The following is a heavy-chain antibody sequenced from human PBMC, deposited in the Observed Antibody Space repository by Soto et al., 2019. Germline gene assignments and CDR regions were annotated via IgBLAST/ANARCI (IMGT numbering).Heavy chain of an antibody. D-gene: IGHD3-3*02. Sequence: PSETLSLTCTVSGGSISSGDYYWSWIRQPPGKGLEWIGYIYYSGSTYYNPSLKSRVTISVDTSKNQFSLKLSSVTAADTAVYYCARVTGRHFGPNIDYWGQGTLVTVSS. CDR2: IYYSGST. J-gene: IGHJ4*02. CDR1: GGSISSGDYY. V-gene: IGHV4-30-4*01. CDR3: ARVTGRHFGPNIDY.